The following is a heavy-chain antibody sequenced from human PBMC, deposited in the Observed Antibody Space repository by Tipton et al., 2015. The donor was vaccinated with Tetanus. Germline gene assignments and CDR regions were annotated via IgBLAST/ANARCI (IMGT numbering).Heavy chain of an antibody. V-gene: IGHV3-33*01. J-gene: IGHJ4*02. CDR3: ARDNRAGIAVAGAPDY. CDR2: IWYDGSNK. Sequence: SLRLSCAASGFTFSSYGMHWVRQAPGKGLEWVAVIWYDGSNKYYADSVKGRFTISRDNSKNTLYLQMNSLRAEDTAVYYCARDNRAGIAVAGAPDYWGQGTLVTVSS. CDR1: GFTFSSYG. D-gene: IGHD6-19*01.